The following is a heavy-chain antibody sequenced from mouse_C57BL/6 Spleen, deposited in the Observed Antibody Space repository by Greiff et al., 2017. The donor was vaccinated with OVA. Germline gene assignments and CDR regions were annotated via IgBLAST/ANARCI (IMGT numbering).Heavy chain of an antibody. Sequence: VKLMESGPGLVQPSQSLSLTCTVSGFSLTSYGVHWVRQSPGQGLEWLGVIWRGGRTDYNAAFMSRLGILNDNDKSQVFLKMNSLQAYDTAIYYCGKRGEDDGYDMDDWGKGTSVTVSS. V-gene: IGHV2-5*01. J-gene: IGHJ4*01. CDR3: GKRGEDDGYDMDD. CDR1: GFSLTSYG. CDR2: IWRGGRT. D-gene: IGHD2-12*01.